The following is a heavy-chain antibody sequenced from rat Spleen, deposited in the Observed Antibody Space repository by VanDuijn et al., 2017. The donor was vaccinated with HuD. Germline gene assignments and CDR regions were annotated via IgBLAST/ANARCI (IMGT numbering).Heavy chain of an antibody. CDR1: GFIFSNYG. Sequence: EVQLVESGGGLVQPGRSLKLSCGASGFIFSNYGMHWIRQAPTKGLEWVASISPSGGSTYYRDSVKGRFTISRDNAESTLYLQMDSLRSEDTATYYCATDGYFDGTYYAVYVMDAWSQGASVTVSS. J-gene: IGHJ4*01. CDR2: ISPSGGST. D-gene: IGHD1-12*02. V-gene: IGHV5-19*01. CDR3: ATDGYFDGTYYAVYVMDA.